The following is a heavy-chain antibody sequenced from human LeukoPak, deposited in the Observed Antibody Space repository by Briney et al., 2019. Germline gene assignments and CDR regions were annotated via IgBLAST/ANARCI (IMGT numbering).Heavy chain of an antibody. V-gene: IGHV1-2*02. CDR1: GYTFTGYY. CDR2: INPNSGGT. J-gene: IGHJ4*02. D-gene: IGHD5-24*01. CDR3: ARDLERAAALFLRDGYNSGVDY. Sequence: EASVKVSCKASGYTFTGYYMHWVRQAPGQGFEWMGWINPNSGGTNYAQKFQGRVTMTRDTSISTAYMELSRLTSDDTAVYYCARDLERAAALFLRDGYNSGVDYWGQGTLATVSS.